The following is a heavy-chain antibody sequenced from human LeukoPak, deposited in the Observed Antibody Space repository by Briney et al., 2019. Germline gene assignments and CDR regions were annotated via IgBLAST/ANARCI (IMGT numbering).Heavy chain of an antibody. CDR1: GFTFSSYS. V-gene: IGHV3-48*01. CDR2: ISSSSSTI. D-gene: IGHD3-10*01. Sequence: GGSLRLSCAASGFTFSSYSMNWVRQAPGKGLEWASYISSSSSTIYYADSVKGRFTISRDNAKNSLYLQMNSLRAEDTAVYYCARDYGSGSYYTNDYWGQGTLVTVSS. CDR3: ARDYGSGSYYTNDY. J-gene: IGHJ4*02.